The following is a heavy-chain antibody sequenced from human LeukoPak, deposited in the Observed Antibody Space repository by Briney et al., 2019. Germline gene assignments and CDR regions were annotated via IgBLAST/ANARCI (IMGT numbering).Heavy chain of an antibody. Sequence: SETLSLTCTVSGGSISSYYWSWIRQPPGEGLEWIGYISNSGSTNYNPSLKSRVTISVDTSKNQLTLKLSSVTAADTAVYHCVRLQPNTGEWAFDIWGQGTMVSVSS. CDR2: ISNSGST. CDR1: GGSISSYY. D-gene: IGHD1-1*01. CDR3: VRLQPNTGEWAFDI. V-gene: IGHV4-59*01. J-gene: IGHJ3*02.